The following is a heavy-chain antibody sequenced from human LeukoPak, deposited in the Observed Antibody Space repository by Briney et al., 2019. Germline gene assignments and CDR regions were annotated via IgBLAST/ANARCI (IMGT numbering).Heavy chain of an antibody. J-gene: IGHJ4*02. V-gene: IGHV4-61*02. D-gene: IGHD6-6*01. CDR3: ARVRAARLDFDY. CDR2: IYTSGRT. CDR1: GGSLSSGSYY. Sequence: PSQTLSLTCTVSGGSLSSGSYYGSWIRQPAGKGLEWIGRIYTSGRTNYNPSRKSRVTISDDTSKNQFSLKLSSVTAADTAVYYCARVRAARLDFDYWGQGTLVTVSS.